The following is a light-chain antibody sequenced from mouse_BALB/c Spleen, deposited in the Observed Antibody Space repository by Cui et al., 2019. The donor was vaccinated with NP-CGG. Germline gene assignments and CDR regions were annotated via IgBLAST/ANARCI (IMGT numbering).Light chain of an antibody. CDR2: GTN. CDR3: ALWYSNHWI. CDR1: TGAVTTSNY. V-gene: IGLV1*01. J-gene: IGLJ3*01. Sequence: QAVVTQESALTTSPGETVTLTCRSSTGAVTTSNYANWVQEKPDHLFTGLIGGTNNRIPGVPARFSGSLIGDKAALTITGAQTEDDAIYFCALWYSNHWIFGSGTKVTVL.